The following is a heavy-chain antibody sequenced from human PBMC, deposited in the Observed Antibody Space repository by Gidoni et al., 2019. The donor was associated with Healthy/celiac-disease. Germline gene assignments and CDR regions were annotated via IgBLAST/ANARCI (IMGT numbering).Heavy chain of an antibody. Sequence: QVQLQESGPGLVKPSEPLSLTCTVSGRSISSYYWSWIRQPPGKGLEWIGYFYYSGRTNYNPYLKSRVTISVDTSKNQFSLKLSSVTAADTAVYYCARERPGQPSYFDYWGQGTLVTVSS. V-gene: IGHV4-59*01. CDR3: ARERPGQPSYFDY. D-gene: IGHD3-10*01. J-gene: IGHJ4*02. CDR1: GRSISSYY. CDR2: FYYSGRT.